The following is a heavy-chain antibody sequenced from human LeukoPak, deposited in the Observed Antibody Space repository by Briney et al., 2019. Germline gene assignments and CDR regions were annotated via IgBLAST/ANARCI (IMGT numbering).Heavy chain of an antibody. CDR2: IYSGGST. D-gene: IGHD4-17*01. CDR3: ARSTYGDAPKDV. CDR1: GVTVSSNY. V-gene: IGHV3-53*01. J-gene: IGHJ6*04. Sequence: GGSLRLSCAASGVTVSSNYMSWVRQARGKGLEWVSVIYSGGSTYYADSVKGRFTISRDNSKNTLYLQMNSLRAEDTAVYYCARSTYGDAPKDVWGKGTTVTVSS.